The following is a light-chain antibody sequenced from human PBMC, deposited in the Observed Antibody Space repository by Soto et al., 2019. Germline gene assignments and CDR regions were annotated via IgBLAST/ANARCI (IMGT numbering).Light chain of an antibody. CDR2: AAS. CDR3: QQSYIDPWGT. CDR1: QNINNY. J-gene: IGKJ1*01. Sequence: DIQMTQSPSSLSASVGDRVTITCRASQNINNYLNWYQQRPGKAPKLLIYAASTLQSGVPSRFSGSGSGTDFTLAISSLQPADFATYYCQQSYIDPWGTCGQGTKVESK. V-gene: IGKV1-39*01.